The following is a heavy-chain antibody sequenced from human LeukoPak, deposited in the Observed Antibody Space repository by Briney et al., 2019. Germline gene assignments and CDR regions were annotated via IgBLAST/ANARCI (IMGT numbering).Heavy chain of an antibody. D-gene: IGHD3-3*01. Sequence: ASVKVSCKASGGTFSSYAISWVRQAPGQGLEWMGGIIPIFGTANYAQKFQGRVTITADESTSTAYMELSSLRSEDTAVYYCARQDYDFWSVSPNWFDPWGQGTLVTVSS. J-gene: IGHJ5*02. V-gene: IGHV1-69*13. CDR2: IIPIFGTA. CDR1: GGTFSSYA. CDR3: ARQDYDFWSVSPNWFDP.